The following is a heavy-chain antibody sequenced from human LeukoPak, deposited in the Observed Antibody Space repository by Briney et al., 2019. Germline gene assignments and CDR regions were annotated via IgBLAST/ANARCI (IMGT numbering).Heavy chain of an antibody. CDR3: ARLITIFSTKFDP. Sequence: PSETLSLTCTVSGGSLSSRSHYWGWIRQPPGQGLEWIGSLSNSGNTYYNPSLKSRVTISVDTSKNEFSLKLSSVTAADTAMYYCARLITIFSTKFDPWGQGTLVTVSS. J-gene: IGHJ5*02. V-gene: IGHV4-39*01. CDR2: LSNSGNT. D-gene: IGHD3-3*01. CDR1: GGSLSSRSHY.